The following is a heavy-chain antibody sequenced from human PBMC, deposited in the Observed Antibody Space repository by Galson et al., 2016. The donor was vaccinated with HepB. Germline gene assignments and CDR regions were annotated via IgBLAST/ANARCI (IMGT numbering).Heavy chain of an antibody. CDR3: AKDLTYTSTYLY. D-gene: IGHD2-2*01. Sequence: SLRLSCAGSGFTFGSYGMHWVRQAPGKGLEWVAVTAYDGSNTYYADSVKVRFTISRDNSKSTLYLQMNSLRAEDTAVYFCAKDLTYTSTYLYWGQGALVTVSS. CDR1: GFTFGSYG. CDR2: TAYDGSNT. V-gene: IGHV3-30*18. J-gene: IGHJ4*02.